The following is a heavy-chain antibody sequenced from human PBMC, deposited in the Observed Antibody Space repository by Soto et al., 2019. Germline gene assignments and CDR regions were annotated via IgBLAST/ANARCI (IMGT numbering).Heavy chain of an antibody. CDR2: IYWDDDK. D-gene: IGHD3-9*01. Sequence: SGPTLVNPTQTLTLTCTFSGFSLTTTGVGVGWIRQPPGKALEWLALIYWDDDKRYSPSLKSRLTITKDTSKNQVVLTMTNMDPVDTATYYCARSYVLRYFDWLLDDYWGQGTLVTVS. V-gene: IGHV2-5*02. J-gene: IGHJ4*02. CDR3: ARSYVLRYFDWLLDDY. CDR1: GFSLTTTGVG.